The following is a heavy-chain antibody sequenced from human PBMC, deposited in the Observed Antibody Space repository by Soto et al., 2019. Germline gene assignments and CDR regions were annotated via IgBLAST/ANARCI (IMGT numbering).Heavy chain of an antibody. CDR1: GGSINGYY. Sequence: PSETLSLTCTVSGGSINGYYWSWIRQPAGKGLEWIGRIYSSGSTNYNPSLNSRVTMSVDTSKNQFSLKLDSVTAADTAVYYRARDSRDSSGRSFDYWGQGTLVTVSS. CDR3: ARDSRDSSGRSFDY. V-gene: IGHV4-4*07. D-gene: IGHD6-19*01. CDR2: IYSSGST. J-gene: IGHJ4*02.